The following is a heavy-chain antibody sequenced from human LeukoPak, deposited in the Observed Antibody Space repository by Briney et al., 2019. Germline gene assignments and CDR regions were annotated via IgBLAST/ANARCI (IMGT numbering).Heavy chain of an antibody. V-gene: IGHV1-3*01. D-gene: IGHD1-26*01. J-gene: IGHJ2*01. CDR1: GYTFTSYA. CDR2: INAGNGNT. Sequence: ASVKVSCKASGYTFTSYAMHWVRQAPGQRLEWMGWINAGNGNTKYSQKFQGRVTITRDTSASTAYMELSSQRSEDTAVYYCARRRRGGSYYATDWYFDLWGRGTLVTVSS. CDR3: ARRRRGGSYYATDWYFDL.